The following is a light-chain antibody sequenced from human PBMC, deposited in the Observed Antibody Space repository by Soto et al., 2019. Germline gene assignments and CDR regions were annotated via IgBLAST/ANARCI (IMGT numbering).Light chain of an antibody. CDR2: KAS. V-gene: IGKV1-5*03. J-gene: IGKJ3*01. Sequence: DIQMTQSPSTLSGSVGDRVTITCRASQTISSWLAWYRQKPGKAPKLLIYKASTLKSGVPSRFSGSGSGTEFTLTISSLQPDDFATYYCQQANSFPGTFGPGTKVDI. CDR1: QTISSW. CDR3: QQANSFPGT.